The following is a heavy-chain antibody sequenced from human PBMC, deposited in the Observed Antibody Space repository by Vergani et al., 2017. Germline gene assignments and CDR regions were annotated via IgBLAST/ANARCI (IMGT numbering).Heavy chain of an antibody. V-gene: IGHV4-4*07. CDR3: ARGNCGVNCPKYNWLAP. CDR1: GGPMSDFY. CDR2: IYPNGNG. D-gene: IGHD2-21*01. Sequence: QVHLQESGPGVLKPSDTLSLTCTVPGGPMSDFYWTWIRQPAGRGLEWIGRIYPNGNGNYNESLRSRLTMSVDTSRSQFSLSLSSVTAADTAVYYCARGNCGVNCPKYNWLAPWGRGILVTVSS. J-gene: IGHJ5*02.